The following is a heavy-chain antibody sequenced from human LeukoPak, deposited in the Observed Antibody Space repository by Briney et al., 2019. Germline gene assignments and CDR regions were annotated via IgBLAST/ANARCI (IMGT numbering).Heavy chain of an antibody. CDR1: GFTFDDYA. J-gene: IGHJ4*02. CDR3: AKDNMAVAGNRNSFLDY. CDR2: ISWDGGST. V-gene: IGHV3-43D*03. Sequence: PGGSPRLSCAASGFTFDDYAMHWVRQAPGKGLEWVSLISWDGGSTYYADSVKGRFTISRDNSKNSLYLQMNSLRAEDTALYYCAKDNMAVAGNRNSFLDYWGQGTLVTVSS. D-gene: IGHD6-19*01.